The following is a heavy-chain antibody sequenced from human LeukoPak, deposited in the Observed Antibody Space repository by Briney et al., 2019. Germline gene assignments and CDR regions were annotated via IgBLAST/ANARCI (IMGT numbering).Heavy chain of an antibody. D-gene: IGHD6-13*01. CDR1: GFTFSSYG. CDR3: AKDPRYSSSWYSSALYGYYYYYYYMDV. Sequence: GGSLRLSCAASGFTFSSYGMHWVRQAPGKGLEWVAVISYDGSNKYYADSVKGRFTISRDNSKNTLYLQMNSLRAEDTAVYYCAKDPRYSSSWYSSALYGYYYYYYYMDVWGKGTTVTVSS. J-gene: IGHJ6*03. V-gene: IGHV3-30*18. CDR2: ISYDGSNK.